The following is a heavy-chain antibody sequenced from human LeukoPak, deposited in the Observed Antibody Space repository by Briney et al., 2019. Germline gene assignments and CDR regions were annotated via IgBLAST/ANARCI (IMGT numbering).Heavy chain of an antibody. CDR2: IYYSGST. CDR3: ARVGTWAAGTDAFDI. D-gene: IGHD6-13*01. CDR1: GGSISSYY. J-gene: IGHJ3*02. V-gene: IGHV4-59*01. Sequence: SETLFLTCTVSGGSISSYYWSWIRQPPGKGLEWIGYIYYSGSTNYNPSLKSRVTISVDTSKNQFSLKLSSVTAADTAVYYCARVGTWAAGTDAFDIWGQGTMVTVSS.